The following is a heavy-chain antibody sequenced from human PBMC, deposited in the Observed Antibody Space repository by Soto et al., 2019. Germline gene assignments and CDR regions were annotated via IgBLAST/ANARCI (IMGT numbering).Heavy chain of an antibody. CDR1: GFTFSSYG. V-gene: IGHV3-30*18. CDR3: AKDPQSGYNPPYYFDY. D-gene: IGHD1-20*01. CDR2: ISYDGSNK. Sequence: GGSLRLSCAASGFTFSSYGMHWVRQAPGKGLEWVAVISYDGSNKYYADSVKGRFTISRGNSKNTLYLQMNSLRAEDTAVYYCAKDPQSGYNPPYYFDYWGQGTLVTVPQ. J-gene: IGHJ4*02.